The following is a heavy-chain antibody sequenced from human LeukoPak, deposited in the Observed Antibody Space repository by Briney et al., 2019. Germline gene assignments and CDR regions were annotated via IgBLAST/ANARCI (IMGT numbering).Heavy chain of an antibody. CDR2: IYTSGST. D-gene: IGHD3-3*01. CDR1: GVSISSYY. CDR3: ARGITYYDFWSGYYPYYYYYMDV. V-gene: IGHV4-4*07. Sequence: SETLSLTCTVSGVSISSYYWSWVRQPAGKGLEWIGRIYTSGSTNYNPSLKSRVTMSVDTSKNQFSLKLSSVTAADTAVYYCARGITYYDFWSGYYPYYYYYMDVWGKGTTVTVSS. J-gene: IGHJ6*03.